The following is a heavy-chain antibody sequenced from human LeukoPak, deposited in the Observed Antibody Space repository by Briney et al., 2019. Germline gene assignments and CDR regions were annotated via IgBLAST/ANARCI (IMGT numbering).Heavy chain of an antibody. CDR3: ARGTWGATTPDY. CDR2: IYHSGST. J-gene: IGHJ4*02. V-gene: IGHV4-38-2*02. D-gene: IGHD1-26*01. CDR1: GGSISSYC. Sequence: PSETLSLTCTVSGGSISSYCWSWIRQPPGKGLEWIGSIYHSGSTYYNPSLKSRVTISVDTSKNQFSLKLSSVTAADTAVYYCARGTWGATTPDYWGQGTLVTVSS.